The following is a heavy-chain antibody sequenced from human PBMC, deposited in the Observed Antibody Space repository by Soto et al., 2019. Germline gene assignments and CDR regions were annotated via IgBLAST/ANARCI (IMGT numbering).Heavy chain of an antibody. V-gene: IGHV1-8*01. CDR3: ARGRGYSYGYEDYYGMDV. J-gene: IGHJ6*02. Sequence: GASVKFSCKASGYTFTSYDINWVRQATGQGLEWMGWMNPNSGNTGYAQKFQGRVTMTRNTSISTAYMELSSLRSEDTAVYYCARGRGYSYGYEDYYGMDVWGQGTTVTVSS. CDR2: MNPNSGNT. CDR1: GYTFTSYD. D-gene: IGHD5-18*01.